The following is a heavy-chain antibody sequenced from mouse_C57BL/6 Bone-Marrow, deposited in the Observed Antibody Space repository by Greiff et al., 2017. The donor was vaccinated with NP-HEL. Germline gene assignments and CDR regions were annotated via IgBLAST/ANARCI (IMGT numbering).Heavy chain of an antibody. D-gene: IGHD1-1*01. CDR3: ASAYYYGSSPWYFDV. CDR1: GFPFTDYY. V-gene: IGHV1-36*01. CDR2: VYPYNGGT. Sequence: VQLQQSGPVLVKPGPSVKISCKASGFPFTDYYIHWVKQSHGKSLEWIGLVYPYNGGTCYNQKFKGKATLTLDTYSSTAYMELNSMTSEDSAVYYCASAYYYGSSPWYFDVWGTGTTVTVSS. J-gene: IGHJ1*03.